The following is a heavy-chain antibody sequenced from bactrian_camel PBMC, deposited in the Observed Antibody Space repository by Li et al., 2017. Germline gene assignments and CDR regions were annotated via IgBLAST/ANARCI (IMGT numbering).Heavy chain of an antibody. CDR1: GAVWSRYC. CDR2: FTTRARST. CDR3: AAADYSSYPICDIEASEYNF. J-gene: IGHJ4*01. V-gene: IGHV3S1*01. D-gene: IGHD2*01. Sequence: VQLVESGGGSVEAGGSLRLSCVASGAVWSRYCMGWFRQVPGKEREGVASFTTRARSTDYADFVKARFTISQDSARNTLYLQMNDLKPGDTAMYYCAAADYSSYPICDIEASEYNFRGQGTQVTVS.